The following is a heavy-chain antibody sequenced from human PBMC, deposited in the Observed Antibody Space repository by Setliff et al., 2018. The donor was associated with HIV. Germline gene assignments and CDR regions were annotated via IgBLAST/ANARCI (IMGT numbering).Heavy chain of an antibody. CDR2: INPKSGDT. J-gene: IGHJ5*01. CDR3: AKVASVTMIRGALGS. V-gene: IGHV1-2*02. D-gene: IGHD3-10*01. Sequence: GASVKVSCKASGYTFLAYYIHWMRQAPGQGLEWMGWINPKSGDTTYAQKFEDRVTMTRDTSSRTAYMELSRLTSGDTAVYYCAKVASVTMIRGALGSWGQGTLVTVSS. CDR1: GYTFLAYY.